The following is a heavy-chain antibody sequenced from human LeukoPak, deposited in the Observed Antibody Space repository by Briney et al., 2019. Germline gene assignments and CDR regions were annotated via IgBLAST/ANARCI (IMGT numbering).Heavy chain of an antibody. CDR3: ARHYGDHDYYYYYMDV. J-gene: IGHJ6*03. CDR1: GGSFSGYY. Sequence: SETLSLTCAVYGGSFSGYYWSWIRQPPGKGLEWIGEINHSGSTNYNPSLKSRVTISVDTSKNQFSLKLSSVTAADTAVYYCARHYGDHDYYYYYMDVWGKGTTVTVSS. CDR2: INHSGST. V-gene: IGHV4-34*01. D-gene: IGHD4-17*01.